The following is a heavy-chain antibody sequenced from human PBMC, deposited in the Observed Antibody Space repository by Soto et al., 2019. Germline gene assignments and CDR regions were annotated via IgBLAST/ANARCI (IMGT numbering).Heavy chain of an antibody. CDR3: ARIAATNGLEY. D-gene: IGHD2-21*01. Sequence: GGSLRLSCTPSEFTFSTYAMSWVRQAPGKGLEWVSSISANGAGTVHADSVKGRFTTSKENSKNTLYLQMNSLRVEDTAVYYCARIAATNGLEYWGQGALVTVSS. J-gene: IGHJ4*02. CDR2: ISANGAGT. CDR1: EFTFSTYA. V-gene: IGHV3-23*01.